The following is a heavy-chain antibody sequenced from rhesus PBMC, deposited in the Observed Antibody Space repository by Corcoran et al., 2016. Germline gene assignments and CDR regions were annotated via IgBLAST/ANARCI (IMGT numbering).Heavy chain of an antibody. D-gene: IGHD3-28*01. J-gene: IGHJ4*01. Sequence: EVQLVESGGGVVQPGGSLRLSCAASGFTFDDYAMHWVSQAPGKGLEWVSGISWSDISTYYEDSVNGQFNISRDNANNSLYLQMGSLRAEDTALYYCARAKHYYDSGYYTGYFDYWGQGVLVTVSS. CDR3: ARAKHYYDSGYYTGYFDY. CDR1: GFTFDDYA. CDR2: ISWSDIST. V-gene: IGHV3-201*01.